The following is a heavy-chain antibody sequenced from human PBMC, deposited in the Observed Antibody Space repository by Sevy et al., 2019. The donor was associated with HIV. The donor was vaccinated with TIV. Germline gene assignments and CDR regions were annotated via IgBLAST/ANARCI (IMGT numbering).Heavy chain of an antibody. CDR2: IYPGDSDT. CDR3: ARHRRGGGSYWPGIDAFDI. D-gene: IGHD1-26*01. V-gene: IGHV5-51*01. Sequence: GESLKISCKGSGYSFTSHWIVWVRQMPGKGLEWMGIIYPGDSDTRYSPSFQGQVTISADKSISTAYLQWSSLKASDSAMYYCARHRRGGGSYWPGIDAFDIWGQGTMVTVSS. CDR1: GYSFTSHW. J-gene: IGHJ3*02.